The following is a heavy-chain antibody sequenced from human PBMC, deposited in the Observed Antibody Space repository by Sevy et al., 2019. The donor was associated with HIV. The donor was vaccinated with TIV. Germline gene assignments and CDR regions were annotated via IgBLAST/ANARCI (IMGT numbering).Heavy chain of an antibody. V-gene: IGHV3-23*01. J-gene: IGHJ4*02. CDR2: ISGSGGSGDKT. CDR1: GFTFSSYA. Sequence: GGSLRLSCAASGFTFSSYAMNWVRQAPGKGLEWVSGISGSGGSGDKTNYADSVKGRFTISRDDSKNSLYLQLNSLRAEDTAIYYCARKYDSSGYFDYWGQGTLVTVS. D-gene: IGHD3-22*01. CDR3: ARKYDSSGYFDY.